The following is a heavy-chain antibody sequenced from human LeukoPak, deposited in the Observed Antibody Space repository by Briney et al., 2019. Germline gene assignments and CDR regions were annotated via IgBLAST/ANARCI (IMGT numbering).Heavy chain of an antibody. D-gene: IGHD5-18*01. CDR3: ARDRRYSYGLDV. CDR2: IYYSGST. Sequence: SETLSLTCTVSGGSISSYYWSWIRQPPGKGLEWIGYIYYSGSTNYNPSLKSRVTISVDTSKNQFSLKLSSVTAADTAVYYCARDRRYSYGLDVWGQGTTVTVSS. J-gene: IGHJ6*02. V-gene: IGHV4-59*01. CDR1: GGSISSYY.